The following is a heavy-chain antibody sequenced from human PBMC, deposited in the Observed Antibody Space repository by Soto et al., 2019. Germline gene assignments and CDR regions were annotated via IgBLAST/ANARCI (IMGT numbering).Heavy chain of an antibody. CDR1: GGSISSSSYY. V-gene: IGHV4-39*01. D-gene: IGHD5-12*01. CDR3: APRSTGQAKDY. J-gene: IGHJ4*02. CDR2: IYYSGST. Sequence: SEILSLTCTVSGGSISSSSYYWGWIRQPPGKGLEWIGSIYYSGSTYYNPSLKSRVTISVDTSKNQFSLKLSSVTAADTAVYYCAPRSTGQAKDYWGQGTLVTVSS.